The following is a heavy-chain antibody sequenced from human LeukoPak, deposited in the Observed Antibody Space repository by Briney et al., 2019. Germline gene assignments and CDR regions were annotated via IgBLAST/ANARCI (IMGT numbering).Heavy chain of an antibody. CDR1: GYTFTGYY. Sequence: ASVKVSCKASGYTFTGYYMHWVRQAPGQGLEWMGWINPNSGGTNYAQKFQGRVTMTRDTSISTAYMELSRLRSDDTAVYYCARSLPYKVAATRSWFDPWGQGTLVTVSS. CDR2: INPNSGGT. V-gene: IGHV1-2*02. J-gene: IGHJ5*02. CDR3: ARSLPYKVAATRSWFDP. D-gene: IGHD2-15*01.